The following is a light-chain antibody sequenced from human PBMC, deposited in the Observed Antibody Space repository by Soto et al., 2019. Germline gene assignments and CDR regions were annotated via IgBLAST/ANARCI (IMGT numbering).Light chain of an antibody. CDR3: ETWDSNTRV. V-gene: IGLV4-60*02. CDR2: LEGSGSY. Sequence: QSVLTQSSSASASLGSSVKLTCTLSSGHSGYIIAWHQQQPGKAPRYLMKLEGSGSYNKGSGVPGRFSGSTSGADRYLIISNLQLEDEADYYCETWDSNTRVFGTGTKVTVL. J-gene: IGLJ1*01. CDR1: SGHSGYI.